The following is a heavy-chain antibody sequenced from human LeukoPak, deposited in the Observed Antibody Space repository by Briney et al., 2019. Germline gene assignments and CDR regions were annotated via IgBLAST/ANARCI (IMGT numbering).Heavy chain of an antibody. V-gene: IGHV4-59*13. D-gene: IGHD3-10*01. J-gene: IGHJ4*02. Sequence: SETLSLTCTASGGSISSYYWSWIRQSPGKGLDWIGDIYYSGSTKYNPSLKSRVTISVDTSKNQFSLKLSSVTAADTAVYYCARSYYGSGRYGPQFDYWGQGTLVTVSS. CDR2: IYYSGST. CDR3: ARSYYGSGRYGPQFDY. CDR1: GGSISSYY.